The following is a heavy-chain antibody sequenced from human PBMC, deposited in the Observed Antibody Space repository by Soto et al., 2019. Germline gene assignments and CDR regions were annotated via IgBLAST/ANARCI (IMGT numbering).Heavy chain of an antibody. CDR1: GFTFSDYY. V-gene: IGHV3-11*06. CDR3: ARADFWSGSPPTN. J-gene: IGHJ4*02. Sequence: GGSLRLSCAASGFTFSDYYMSWIRQAPGKGLEWVSYISSSSSSYTNYADSVKGRFTISRDNAKNSLYLQMNSLRAEDTAVYYCARADFWSGSPPTNWGQGTLVTVSS. D-gene: IGHD3-3*01. CDR2: ISSSSSSYT.